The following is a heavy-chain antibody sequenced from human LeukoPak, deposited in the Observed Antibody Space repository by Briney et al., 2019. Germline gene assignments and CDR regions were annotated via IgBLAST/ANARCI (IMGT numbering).Heavy chain of an antibody. CDR1: GFTFSSYA. J-gene: IGHJ5*02. CDR3: AKAYDILTGYISMA. Sequence: GGSLRLSCAASGFTFSSYAMSWVRQAPGKGLEWVSAISGSGGSTYYADSVKGRFTISRDNSKNTLYLQMNSLRAEDTAVYYCAKAYDILTGYISMAWGQGTLVTVSS. D-gene: IGHD3-9*01. V-gene: IGHV3-23*01. CDR2: ISGSGGST.